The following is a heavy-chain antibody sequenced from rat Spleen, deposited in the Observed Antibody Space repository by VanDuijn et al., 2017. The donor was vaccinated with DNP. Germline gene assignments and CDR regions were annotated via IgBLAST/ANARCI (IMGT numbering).Heavy chain of an antibody. Sequence: EVQLVESDGGLVQPGRSLKLSCAASGFTFNDYYMAWVRQVPTKGLEWVATISDDGITTYYRDSVKGRFTLSRDNAESTLYLQMDSLTSEDTATYYCARHGDGNYGFDWFAYWGQGTLVTVSS. CDR1: GFTFNDYY. CDR2: ISDDGITT. CDR3: ARHGDGNYGFDWFAY. V-gene: IGHV5-29*01. J-gene: IGHJ3*01. D-gene: IGHD1-11*01.